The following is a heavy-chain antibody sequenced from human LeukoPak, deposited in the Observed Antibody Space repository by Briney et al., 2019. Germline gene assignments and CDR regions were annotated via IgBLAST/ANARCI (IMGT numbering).Heavy chain of an antibody. V-gene: IGHV3-73*01. J-gene: IGHJ5*02. CDR1: GFTFSGSA. Sequence: GGSLRLSCAASGFTFSGSAMHWVRQASGKGLEWVGRIRSKANSYATAYAASVKGRFTISRDDSKNTAYLQMNSLKTEDTAVYYCTRLLRYFEGNRLDPWGQGTLVTVSS. CDR3: TRLLRYFEGNRLDP. D-gene: IGHD3-9*01. CDR2: IRSKANSYAT.